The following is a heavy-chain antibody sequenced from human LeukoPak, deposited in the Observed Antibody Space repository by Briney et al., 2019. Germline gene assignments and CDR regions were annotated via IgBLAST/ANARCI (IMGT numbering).Heavy chain of an antibody. V-gene: IGHV5-51*01. CDR1: GYTFTSLW. D-gene: IGHD3-22*01. CDR3: ARQGSYFATSGSYSSFVDY. Sequence: GESLKISCKASGYTFTSLWIGWVRQMPGKGLEWMGIIYPVDSTTKYSPSFQGQVTISADKSTSTAYLQWSSLKASDTAMYYCARQGSYFATSGSYSSFVDYWGQGTLVTVSS. CDR2: IYPVDSTT. J-gene: IGHJ4*02.